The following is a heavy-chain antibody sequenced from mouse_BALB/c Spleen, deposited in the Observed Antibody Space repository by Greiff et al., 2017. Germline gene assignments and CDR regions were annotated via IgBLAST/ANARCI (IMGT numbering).Heavy chain of an antibody. CDR3: ARLGTGGDAMDD. CDR2: IFPGTGTT. CDR1: GYTFTSYW. V-gene: IGHV1S132*01. D-gene: IGHD1-1*02. Sequence: QVQLKESGAELVKPGASVKLSCKTSGYTFTSYWIQWVKQRPGQGLGWIGEIFPGTGTTYYNEKFKGKATLTIDTSSSTAYMQLSSLTSEDSAVYFCARLGTGGDAMDDWGQGTSVTVSS. J-gene: IGHJ4*01.